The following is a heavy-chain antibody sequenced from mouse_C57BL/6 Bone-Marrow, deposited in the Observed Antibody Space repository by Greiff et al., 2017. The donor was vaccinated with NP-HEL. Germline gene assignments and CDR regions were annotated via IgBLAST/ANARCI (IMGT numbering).Heavy chain of an antibody. CDR1: GYTFTDYY. V-gene: IGHV1-19*01. Sequence: EVQLQQSGPVLVKPGASVKMSCKASGYTFTDYYMNWVKQSHGKSLEWIGVINPYNGGTSYNQPFKGKATLTVDKSSSTAYIELNSLASDDSAFYYCARGGDWYFDVWGTGTTVTVSS. CDR3: ARGGDWYFDV. J-gene: IGHJ1*03. CDR2: INPYNGGT.